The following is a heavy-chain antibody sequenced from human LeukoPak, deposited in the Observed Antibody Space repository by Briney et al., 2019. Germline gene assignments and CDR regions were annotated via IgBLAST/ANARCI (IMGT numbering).Heavy chain of an antibody. Sequence: GGSLRLSCAASGFTFSSYGMHWVRQAPGKGLEWVAVISYDGSNKYYADSVKGRFTISRDNSKNTLYLQMNSLRAEDTAVYHCAKGYSGYVDYWGQGTLVTVSS. CDR3: AKGYSGYVDY. CDR2: ISYDGSNK. V-gene: IGHV3-30*18. J-gene: IGHJ4*02. D-gene: IGHD5-12*01. CDR1: GFTFSSYG.